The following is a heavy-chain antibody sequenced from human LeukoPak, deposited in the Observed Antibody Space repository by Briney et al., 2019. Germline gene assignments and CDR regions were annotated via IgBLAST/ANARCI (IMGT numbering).Heavy chain of an antibody. CDR2: INPNSGGT. Sequence: GASVKVSCKASGYTFTGYYMHWVRQAPGQGLEWMGWINPNSGGTNYAQKFQGRVTMTRDTSISTAYMELSRLRSDDTAVYYCARDVVPAARDYYYYYIDVWGKGTTVTVSS. CDR1: GYTFTGYY. J-gene: IGHJ6*03. D-gene: IGHD2-2*01. V-gene: IGHV1-2*02. CDR3: ARDVVPAARDYYYYYIDV.